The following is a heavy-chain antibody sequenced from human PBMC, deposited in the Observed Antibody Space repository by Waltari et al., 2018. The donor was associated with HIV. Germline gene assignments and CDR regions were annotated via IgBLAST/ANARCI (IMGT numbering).Heavy chain of an antibody. CDR2: LSGSGAST. J-gene: IGHJ4*02. D-gene: IGHD3-22*01. Sequence: EVQLLESGGGLVQPGGSLSLSCAASGFTFSGYAMSWVRQAPGKGLEWVSALSGSGASTYYADSVKGRFTISRDNSKNTLYLQMNRLRADDTAVYYCAKDSNYDSSGPIDYWGQGTLVTVSS. V-gene: IGHV3-23*01. CDR3: AKDSNYDSSGPIDY. CDR1: GFTFSGYA.